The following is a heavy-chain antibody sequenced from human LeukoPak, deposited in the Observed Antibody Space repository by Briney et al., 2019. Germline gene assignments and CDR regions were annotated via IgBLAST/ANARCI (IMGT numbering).Heavy chain of an antibody. D-gene: IGHD3-22*01. CDR3: ARVRYYDSSGYVDY. J-gene: IGHJ4*02. CDR1: GYTFTSYG. CDR2: ISAYNGNT. Sequence: ASVKVSCKASGYTFTSYGISWVRLASGQGLEWMGWISAYNGNTNYAQKLQGRVTMTTDTSTSTAYMELRSLRSDDTAVYYCARVRYYDSSGYVDYWGQGTLVTVSS. V-gene: IGHV1-18*01.